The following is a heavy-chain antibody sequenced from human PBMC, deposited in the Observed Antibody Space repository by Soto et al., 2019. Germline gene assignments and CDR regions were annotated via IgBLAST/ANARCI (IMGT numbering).Heavy chain of an antibody. CDR1: GFTFSSHA. J-gene: IGHJ4*02. CDR2: ISGSGGST. V-gene: IGHV3-23*01. D-gene: IGHD3-22*01. Sequence: GSLRLSCAASGFTFSSHAMSWVRQAPGKGLAWVSSISGSGGSTRYADSVMGRFTISRDNSKNTLYLQMNSLTAEYPTIYYCATLKRQTEITVILVVIPYFDSWGQGALATVS. CDR3: ATLKRQTEITVILVVIPYFDS.